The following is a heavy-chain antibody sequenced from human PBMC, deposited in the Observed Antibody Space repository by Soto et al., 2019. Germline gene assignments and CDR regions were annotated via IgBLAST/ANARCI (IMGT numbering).Heavy chain of an antibody. CDR2: INGRGRNA. J-gene: IGHJ4*02. CDR1: GFTFSTYD. Sequence: GGSLRLSCAASGFTFSTYDMSWVRQTPWKGLEWVSTINGRGRNADYADSVKGRFTISRDNSKNRLYLQMNSLIADDTAVYYCAYRTGFDHWGQGALVTVSS. V-gene: IGHV3-23*01. CDR3: AYRTGFDH.